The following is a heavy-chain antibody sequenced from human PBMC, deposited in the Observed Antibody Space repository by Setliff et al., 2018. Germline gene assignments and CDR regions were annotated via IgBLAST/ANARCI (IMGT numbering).Heavy chain of an antibody. CDR2: IKQDGSEK. D-gene: IGHD6-19*01. V-gene: IGHV3-7*03. CDR3: IRDTSGRDAFDI. CDR1: GFTFSNYW. J-gene: IGHJ3*02. Sequence: GGSLRLSCEASGFTFSNYWMSWVRQTAGKGLEWVAYIKQDGSEKYYVDSVKGRFTISRDNAQNSLYLQMNSLRAEDTAVYYCIRDTSGRDAFDIWGQGTMVTVSS.